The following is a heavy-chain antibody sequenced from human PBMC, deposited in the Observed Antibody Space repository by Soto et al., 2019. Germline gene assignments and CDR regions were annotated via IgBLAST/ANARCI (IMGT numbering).Heavy chain of an antibody. D-gene: IGHD2-15*01. CDR2: IIPILGIA. CDR1: GGTLSSYA. J-gene: IGHJ4*02. V-gene: IGHV1-69*04. CDR3: ARADPPQYCSGGRCYFGAFDY. Sequence: QVPLVQSGAEVKKPGSSVKVSCKASGGTLSSYAISWVRQAPGQGLEWMGRIIPILGIANYAQKFQGRVTITADKSTSTAYMELSSLRAEDTAVYDCARADPPQYCSGGRCYFGAFDYWGQGTLVTVSS.